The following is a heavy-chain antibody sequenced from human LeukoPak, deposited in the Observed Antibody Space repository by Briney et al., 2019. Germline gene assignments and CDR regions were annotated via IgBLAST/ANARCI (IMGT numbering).Heavy chain of an antibody. Sequence: GGSLRLSCAASGFTFSSYWMSRVRQAPGKGLEWVANIKQDGSEKYYVDSVKGRFTISRDNAKNSLYLQMNSLRAEDTAVYYCARDPTLWFRELLKASPEYYFDYWGQGTLVTVSS. CDR1: GFTFSSYW. CDR3: ARDPTLWFRELLKASPEYYFDY. CDR2: IKQDGSEK. J-gene: IGHJ4*02. V-gene: IGHV3-7*01. D-gene: IGHD3-10*01.